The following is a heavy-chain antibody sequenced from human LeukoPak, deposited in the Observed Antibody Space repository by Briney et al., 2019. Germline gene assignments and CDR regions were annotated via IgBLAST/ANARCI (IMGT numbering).Heavy chain of an antibody. CDR1: GFTFGPYT. D-gene: IGHD3-3*01. Sequence: GGSLRLSCAASGFTFGPYTMNWVRQAPGKGLEWVSYISSSSDTIYYADSVKGRFTISRDNAKNSLYLQMNSLRAEDTAVYYCARLRFLEWSSWGQGTLVTVSS. J-gene: IGHJ4*02. CDR3: ARLRFLEWSS. CDR2: ISSSSDTI. V-gene: IGHV3-48*04.